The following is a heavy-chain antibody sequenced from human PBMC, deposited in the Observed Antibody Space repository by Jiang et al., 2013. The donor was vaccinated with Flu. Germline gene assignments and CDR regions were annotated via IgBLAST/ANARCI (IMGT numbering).Heavy chain of an antibody. J-gene: IGHJ4*02. CDR1: GDSVSSNSAA. V-gene: IGHV6-1*01. Sequence: QTLSLTCAISGDSVSSNSAAWNWIRQSPSGGFEWLGRTYYRSKWYTDYAESVKGRITINPDTSKNQVSLQLNSMTPEDTAVYYCTRGAGAVEYWGQGTLVTVSS. D-gene: IGHD4/OR15-4a*01. CDR2: TYYRSKWYT. CDR3: TRGAGAVEY.